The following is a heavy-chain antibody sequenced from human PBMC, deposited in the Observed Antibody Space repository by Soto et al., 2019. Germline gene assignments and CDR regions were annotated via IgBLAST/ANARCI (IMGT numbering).Heavy chain of an antibody. CDR3: VRDWESTTQTWGFGDS. V-gene: IGHV1-69*04. CDR1: GGTFSSFT. J-gene: IGHJ4*02. Sequence: QVQVVQSGAEVKKPGSSVKVSCKASGGTFSSFTITWVRQAPGQGLEWLGRIIPICGVTNYAQKFQDRLTMSADRPTPTAYMELSSLTSADTAVYYCVRDWESTTQTWGFGDSWGQGTLVTVSS. D-gene: IGHD3-10*01. CDR2: IIPICGVT.